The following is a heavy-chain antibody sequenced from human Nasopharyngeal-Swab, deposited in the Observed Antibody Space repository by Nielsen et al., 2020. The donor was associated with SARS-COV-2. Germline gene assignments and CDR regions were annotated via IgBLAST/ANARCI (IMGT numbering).Heavy chain of an antibody. CDR2: ISGSGGST. CDR3: AKVNGYHRDNGDFEY. D-gene: IGHD5-24*01. CDR1: GFTFSTYA. Sequence: GGSLRLSCAASGFTFSTYAMYWVRQPPAKGLEWVSIISGSGGSTYYADSVKGRFTISRDNSKNTVYLQMGGLGAEDTAVYYCAKVNGYHRDNGDFEYWGQGTLVTVAS. V-gene: IGHV3-23*01. J-gene: IGHJ4*02.